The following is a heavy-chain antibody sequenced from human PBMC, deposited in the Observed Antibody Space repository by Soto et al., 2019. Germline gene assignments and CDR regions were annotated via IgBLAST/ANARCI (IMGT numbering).Heavy chain of an antibody. CDR2: INAGNGNT. J-gene: IGHJ4*02. CDR3: ARSIVVVTALDY. CDR1: GYTFTSYA. V-gene: IGHV1-3*01. D-gene: IGHD2-21*02. Sequence: ASVKVSCKASGYTFTSYAMHWVRQAPGQRLEWMGWINAGNGNTKYSQKFQGRVTITRDTSASTAYMELSSLRSEDTAVYYCARSIVVVTALDYWGQGSLVTVS.